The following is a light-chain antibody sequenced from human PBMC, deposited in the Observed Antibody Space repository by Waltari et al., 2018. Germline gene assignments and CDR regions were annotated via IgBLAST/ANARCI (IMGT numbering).Light chain of an antibody. V-gene: IGKV3-20*01. Sequence: SCVSSQSVSRTLAWYQQKPGQAPKLLIYGASIRATGIPDRFTGSGFGTGFSLTISSLEPEDFAIYFCQHYVRLPATFGQGTKVEIK. CDR3: QHYVRLPAT. CDR2: GAS. J-gene: IGKJ1*01. CDR1: QSVSRT.